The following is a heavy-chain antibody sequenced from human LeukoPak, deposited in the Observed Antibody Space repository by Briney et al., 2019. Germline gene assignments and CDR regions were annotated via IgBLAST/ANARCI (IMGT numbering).Heavy chain of an antibody. D-gene: IGHD6-6*01. J-gene: IGHJ5*02. Sequence: PGGSLRLSCAASGITFSSYEMNWVGQAPGKGLEWVSYISSSGSTIYYADSVKGRFTISRDNAKNSLYLQMNSLRAEDTAVYYCARDPPKNSSSSGAYNWFDPWGQGTLVTVSS. V-gene: IGHV3-48*03. CDR2: ISSSGSTI. CDR3: ARDPPKNSSSSGAYNWFDP. CDR1: GITFSSYE.